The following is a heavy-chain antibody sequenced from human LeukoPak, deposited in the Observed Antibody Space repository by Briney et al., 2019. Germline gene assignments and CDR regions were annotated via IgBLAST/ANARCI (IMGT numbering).Heavy chain of an antibody. CDR1: GFTVSSNY. J-gene: IGHJ4*02. Sequence: PGGSLRLSCAASGFTVSSNYMSWVRQAPGKGLEWVSAISGSGGSTYYADSVKGRFTISRDNSKNTLYLQMNSLRSEDTAVYYCARVSREKVDYWGQGTLVTVSS. CDR3: ARVSREKVDY. V-gene: IGHV3-23*01. CDR2: ISGSGGST.